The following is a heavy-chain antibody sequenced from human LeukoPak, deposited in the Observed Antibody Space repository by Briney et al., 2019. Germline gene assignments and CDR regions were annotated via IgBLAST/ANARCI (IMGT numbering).Heavy chain of an antibody. D-gene: IGHD3-10*01. CDR2: INHSGST. CDR1: GGSSSGYY. CDR3: ARAARGYYYGSGSRRINWFDP. Sequence: SETLSLTCAVYGGSSSGYYWSWIRQPPGKGLEWIGEINHSGSTNYNPSLKSRVTISVDTSKNQFSLKLSSVTAADTAVYYCARAARGYYYGSGSRRINWFDPWGQGTLVTVSS. J-gene: IGHJ5*02. V-gene: IGHV4-34*01.